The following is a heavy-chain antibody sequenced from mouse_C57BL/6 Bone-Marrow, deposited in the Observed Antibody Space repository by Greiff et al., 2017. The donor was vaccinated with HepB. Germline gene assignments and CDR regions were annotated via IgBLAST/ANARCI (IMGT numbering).Heavy chain of an antibody. CDR1: GFTFSDYY. V-gene: IGHV5-12*01. D-gene: IGHD1-3*01. CDR3: ARSYMFAY. J-gene: IGHJ3*01. Sequence: EVQLVESGGGLVQPGGSLKLSCAASGFTFSDYYMYWVRQTPEKRLEWVAYISNGGGSTYYPDTVKGRFTISRDNAKNTLYLQMSRLKSEDTAMYYCARSYMFAYWGQGTLVTVSA. CDR2: ISNGGGST.